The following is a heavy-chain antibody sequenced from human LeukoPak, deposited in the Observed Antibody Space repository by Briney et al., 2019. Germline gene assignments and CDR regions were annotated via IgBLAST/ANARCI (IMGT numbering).Heavy chain of an antibody. Sequence: PSQTLSLTCTVSGGSISSGDYYWSWIRQPPGKGLEWIGYIDYSGSTYYSPSLKSRVTISVDTSKNQFSLKLSSVTAADTAVYYCARVSSWEPLMRSVAVGYFDYWGQGTLVTVSS. CDR1: GGSISSGDYY. D-gene: IGHD1-26*01. CDR3: ARVSSWEPLMRSVAVGYFDY. V-gene: IGHV4-30-4*08. J-gene: IGHJ4*02. CDR2: IDYSGST.